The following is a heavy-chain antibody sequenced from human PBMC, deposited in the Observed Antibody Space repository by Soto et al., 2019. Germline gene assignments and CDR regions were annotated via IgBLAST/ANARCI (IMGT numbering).Heavy chain of an antibody. D-gene: IGHD2-15*01. CDR1: GGSISSYY. CDR3: ARLGYCSGGSCYPGDYYYMDV. V-gene: IGHV4-59*08. CDR2: IYYSGST. Sequence: SETLSLTCTVSGGSISSYYWSWIRQPPGKGLEWIGYIYYSGSTNYNPSLKSRVTISVDTSKNQFSLKLSSVTAADTAVYYCARLGYCSGGSCYPGDYYYMDVWGQGTTVTVSS. J-gene: IGHJ6*03.